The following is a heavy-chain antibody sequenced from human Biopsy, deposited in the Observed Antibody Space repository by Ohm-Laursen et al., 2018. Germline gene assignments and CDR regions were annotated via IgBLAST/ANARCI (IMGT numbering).Heavy chain of an antibody. J-gene: IGHJ6*02. CDR3: ARDSSRRAREGGMDV. CDR1: GFSVTSYD. V-gene: IGHV3-21*01. D-gene: IGHD6-6*01. CDR2: ISETSSHI. Sequence: GSLRLSCSASGFSVTSYDMNWDRQAPGKGPEWVSYISETSSHIYDADSVRGRFTVARDIAKNSLYLQLNSLIVEDTAVYYCARDSSRRAREGGMDVWGQGTTVTVSS.